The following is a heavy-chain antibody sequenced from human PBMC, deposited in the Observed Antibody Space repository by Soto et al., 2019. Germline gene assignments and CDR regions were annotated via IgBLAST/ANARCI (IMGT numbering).Heavy chain of an antibody. J-gene: IGHJ6*02. CDR1: GGPFSSYA. Sequence: SVKLSFKASGGPFSSYAISWVRHAPRQGLEWMGGIIPIFGTANYAKKFKRRATITAEKSPRTAYMELSSLRSEDTAVYYCATALLNDPTYYYYGMDVCGQGTTVTVSS. D-gene: IGHD2-21*02. CDR3: ATALLNDPTYYYYGMDV. CDR2: IIPIFGTA. V-gene: IGHV1-69*06.